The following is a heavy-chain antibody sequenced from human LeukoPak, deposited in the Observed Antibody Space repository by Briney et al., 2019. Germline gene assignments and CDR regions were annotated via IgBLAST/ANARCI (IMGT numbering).Heavy chain of an antibody. D-gene: IGHD3-10*01. J-gene: IGHJ4*02. Sequence: GGSLRLSCAASGFTFSGYAMHWVRQAPGKGLEWVAVISYDGSNKYYADSVKGRFTISRDNFKNTLYLQMNSLRAEDTAVYYCAGGYGYFDYWGQGTLVTVSS. CDR3: AGGYGYFDY. CDR2: ISYDGSNK. CDR1: GFTFSGYA. V-gene: IGHV3-30-3*01.